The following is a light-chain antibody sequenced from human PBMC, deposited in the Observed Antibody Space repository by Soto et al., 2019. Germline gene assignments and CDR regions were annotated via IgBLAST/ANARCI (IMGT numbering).Light chain of an antibody. CDR1: QSISTW. CDR3: QQYNSYPLT. Sequence: IQMTQSPSTLSASVGDRVTITCRASQSISTWLAWYQQRPGKAPNLLIYKASNLESGVPSRFSGSGSGTEFTLTISSLQPDDFATYYCQQYNSYPLTFGGGTKVEIK. V-gene: IGKV1-5*03. CDR2: KAS. J-gene: IGKJ4*01.